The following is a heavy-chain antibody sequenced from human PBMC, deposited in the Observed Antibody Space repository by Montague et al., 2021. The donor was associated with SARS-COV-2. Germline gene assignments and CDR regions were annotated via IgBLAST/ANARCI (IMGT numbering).Heavy chain of an antibody. CDR1: GGSISSYY. Sequence: SETLSLTCTVSGGSISSYYWNWIRQPPGKGLEWIGYIYYSGRTNXNPSLKSRVTISVDTSKNQFSLKLSSVTAADTAVYYCARGVGSGYRYYFDYWGQGSLVTVSS. V-gene: IGHV4-59*01. CDR2: IYYSGRT. CDR3: ARGVGSGYRYYFDY. D-gene: IGHD3-22*01. J-gene: IGHJ4*02.